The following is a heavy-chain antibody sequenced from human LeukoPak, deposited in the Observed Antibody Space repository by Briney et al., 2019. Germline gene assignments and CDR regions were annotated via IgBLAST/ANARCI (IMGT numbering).Heavy chain of an antibody. CDR3: AKGGRYYDILTGYYEQASFDY. V-gene: IGHV3-23*01. CDR2: ISGSGGST. D-gene: IGHD3-9*01. Sequence: GGSLRLSCAASGFTFSSYAMSWVRQAPRKGLEWVSAISGSGGSTYYADSVKGRFTISRDNSKNTLYLQTNSLRAEDTAVYYCAKGGRYYDILTGYYEQASFDYWGQGTLVTVSS. CDR1: GFTFSSYA. J-gene: IGHJ4*02.